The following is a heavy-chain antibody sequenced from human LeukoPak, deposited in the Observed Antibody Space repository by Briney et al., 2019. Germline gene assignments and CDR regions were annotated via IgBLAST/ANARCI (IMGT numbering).Heavy chain of an antibody. CDR2: IKQDGSEK. Sequence: PGGSLRLSCVASGFTFSSYWMSWVRPAPGKGLEWVANIKQDGSEKYYVDSVKGRFTISRDNAKNSLYLQMNSLRAEDTAVYYCARDDSSSWYDAFDIWGQGTMVTVSS. V-gene: IGHV3-7*01. CDR1: GFTFSSYW. CDR3: ARDDSSSWYDAFDI. J-gene: IGHJ3*02. D-gene: IGHD6-13*01.